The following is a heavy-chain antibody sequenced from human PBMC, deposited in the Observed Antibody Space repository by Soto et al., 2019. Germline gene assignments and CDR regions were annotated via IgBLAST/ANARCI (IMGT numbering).Heavy chain of an antibody. CDR1: GGSISSYF. Sequence: SETLSLTCTVSGGSISSYFWSWIRQPPGKGLKWIGYIYYSGSTYYNPSLKSRVTISVDTSKNQFSLKLSSVTAADTAVYYCASVVPAARGDSDFDYWGQGTLVTVSS. D-gene: IGHD2-2*01. V-gene: IGHV4-59*04. J-gene: IGHJ4*02. CDR2: IYYSGST. CDR3: ASVVPAARGDSDFDY.